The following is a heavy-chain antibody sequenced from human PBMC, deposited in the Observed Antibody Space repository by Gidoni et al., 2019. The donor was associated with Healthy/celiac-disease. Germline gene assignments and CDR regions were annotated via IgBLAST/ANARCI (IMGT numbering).Heavy chain of an antibody. CDR2: ISAYNGNT. V-gene: IGHV1-18*01. CDR3: ARDDLGYCSGGSCYHRGYFDY. D-gene: IGHD2-15*01. Sequence: VQLVQSGAEVKKPGASVKVSCKASGYTFTSYGISWVRQAPGQGLEWMGWISAYNGNTNYAQKLQGRVTMTTDTSTSTAYMELRSLRSDDTAVYYCARDDLGYCSGGSCYHRGYFDYWGQGTLVTVSS. J-gene: IGHJ4*02. CDR1: GYTFTSYG.